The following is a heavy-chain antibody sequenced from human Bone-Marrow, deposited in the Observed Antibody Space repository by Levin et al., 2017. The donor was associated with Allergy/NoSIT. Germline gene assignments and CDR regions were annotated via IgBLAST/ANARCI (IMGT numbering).Heavy chain of an antibody. Sequence: GGSLRLSCAASGFIFSNYNMNWVRQAPGKGLEWVSFISSSGGTMHYADSVKGRFTISRDNAKNSLFLQMSSLRAEDTAVYYCARGSYSSAWFEGSWGQGTLVTVSS. CDR1: GFIFSNYN. CDR2: ISSSGGTM. CDR3: ARGSYSSAWFEGS. D-gene: IGHD6-19*01. J-gene: IGHJ5*02. V-gene: IGHV3-48*01.